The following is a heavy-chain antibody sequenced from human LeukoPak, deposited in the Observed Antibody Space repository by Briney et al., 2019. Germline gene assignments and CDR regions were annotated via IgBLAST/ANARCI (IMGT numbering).Heavy chain of an antibody. CDR2: ISSSSSPI. V-gene: IGHV3-48*02. Sequence: GGSLRLSCAASGFTFSSNGMNWVRQAPGKGLEWASYISSSSSPIYYADSVKGRFTISRDNAKNSLYPQMNSLRDEDTAVYYCARRIAVAAFDYWGQGTLVTVSS. CDR1: GFTFSSNG. CDR3: ARRIAVAAFDY. J-gene: IGHJ4*02. D-gene: IGHD6-19*01.